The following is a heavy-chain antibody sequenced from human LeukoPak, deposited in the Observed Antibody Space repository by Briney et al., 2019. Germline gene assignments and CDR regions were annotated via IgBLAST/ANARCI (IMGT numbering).Heavy chain of an antibody. D-gene: IGHD3-10*01. CDR1: GFTVSTNY. Sequence: PGGSLRLSCAASGFTVSTNYMTWVRQAPGKGLEWVSVIYNGDNTYYADSVKGRFTISRDTSTDTLYLQMNGLRAEDTAVYYCANDYRSGSFHDFWGQGTLVTVSS. CDR2: IYNGDNT. V-gene: IGHV3-66*01. J-gene: IGHJ4*02. CDR3: ANDYRSGSFHDF.